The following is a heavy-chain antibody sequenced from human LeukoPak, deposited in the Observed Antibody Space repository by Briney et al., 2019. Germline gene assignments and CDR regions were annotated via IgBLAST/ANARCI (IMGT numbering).Heavy chain of an antibody. CDR1: GFTFSSYW. CDR2: IKQDGSEK. CDR3: ARVRVVPAAIEGWYFDL. V-gene: IGHV3-7*01. J-gene: IGHJ2*01. Sequence: GGSLRLSCAASGFTFSSYWMSWVRQAPGKGLEWVANIKQDGSEKYYVDSVKGRFTISGDNAKNSLYLQMNSLRAEDTAVYYCARVRVVPAAIEGWYFDLWGRGTLVTVSS. D-gene: IGHD2-2*02.